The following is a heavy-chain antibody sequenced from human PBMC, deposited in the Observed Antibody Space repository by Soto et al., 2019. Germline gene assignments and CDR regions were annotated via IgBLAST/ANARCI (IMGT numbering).Heavy chain of an antibody. CDR2: IIPIFGTA. CDR3: AREGNYYDSSGYSADPT. D-gene: IGHD3-22*01. CDR1: GGTFSSYA. Sequence: GASVKVSCKASGGTFSSYAISWVRQAPGQGLEWMGGIIPIFGTANYAQKFQGRVTITADESTSTAYMELSSLRSEDTAVYYCAREGNYYDSSGYSADPTWGQGTLVTVSS. V-gene: IGHV1-69*13. J-gene: IGHJ5*02.